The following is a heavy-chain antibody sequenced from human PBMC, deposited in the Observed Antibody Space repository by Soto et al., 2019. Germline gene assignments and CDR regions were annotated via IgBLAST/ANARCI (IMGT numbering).Heavy chain of an antibody. D-gene: IGHD4-4*01. CDR2: IKEDGSEK. CDR3: AREGVTNYTDYYFDL. CDR1: GFTFSTFW. V-gene: IGHV3-7*01. Sequence: GGSLRLSCAASGFTFSTFWMDWVRQAPGKGLEWVAKIKEDGSEKYYADSVKGRFIISRDNARNSVYLQMDSLRPEDTAIYYCAREGVTNYTDYYFDLWGHGALVTVSS. J-gene: IGHJ4*01.